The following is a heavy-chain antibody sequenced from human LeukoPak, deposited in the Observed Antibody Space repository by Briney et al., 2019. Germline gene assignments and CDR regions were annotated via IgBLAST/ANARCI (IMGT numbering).Heavy chain of an antibody. Sequence: SETLSLNCAVYGVSFSGYYWSWIRQPPGKGLEWIGEINHSGSTNYNPSLKSRVTISVDTSKNQFSLKLSSVTAADTAVYYCARVWPGYYYYMDVWGKGTTVTVSS. V-gene: IGHV4-34*01. CDR1: GVSFSGYY. CDR3: ARVWPGYYYYMDV. CDR2: INHSGST. J-gene: IGHJ6*03.